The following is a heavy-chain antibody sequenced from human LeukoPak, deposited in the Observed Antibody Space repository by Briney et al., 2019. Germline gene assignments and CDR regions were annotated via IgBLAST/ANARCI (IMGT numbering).Heavy chain of an antibody. J-gene: IGHJ4*02. D-gene: IGHD3-3*01. Sequence: ASVKVSCKASGYTFRRYFMNWVRQAPGQGLEWMGWINAGNGNTKYSQKFQGRVTITRDTSASTAYMELSSLRSEDTAVYYCATVEVDSVVRFLEWLSRSYYFDYWGQGTLVTVSS. V-gene: IGHV1-3*01. CDR2: INAGNGNT. CDR1: GYTFRRYF. CDR3: ATVEVDSVVRFLEWLSRSYYFDY.